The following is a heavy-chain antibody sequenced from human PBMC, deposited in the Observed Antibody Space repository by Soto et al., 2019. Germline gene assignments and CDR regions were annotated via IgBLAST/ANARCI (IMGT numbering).Heavy chain of an antibody. CDR2: IVVGSGNT. CDR1: GFTFTSSA. V-gene: IGHV1-58*01. D-gene: IGHD6-19*01. J-gene: IGHJ4*02. Sequence: QMQLVQSGPEVKKPGTSVKVSCKASGFTFTSSAVQWVRQARGQRLEWIGWIVVGSGNTNYAQKFQERVTITRDMSTRTAYMELSSLRSEDTAVYYCAAGRIAVAGLDYGGQGTLVTVSS. CDR3: AAGRIAVAGLDY.